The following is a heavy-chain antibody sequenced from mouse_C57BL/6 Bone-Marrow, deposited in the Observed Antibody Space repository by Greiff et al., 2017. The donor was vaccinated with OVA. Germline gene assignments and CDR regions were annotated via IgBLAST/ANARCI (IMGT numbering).Heavy chain of an antibody. Sequence: VQLQQSGAELVRPGASVKLSCKASGFNIKDDYMHWVKQRPEQGLEWIGWIDPENGDTEYASKFQGKATITADKSSNTAYLQLSSLNSEDTAVYYCTLYGDDYAMDFWGQGTSVTVSS. D-gene: IGHD2-13*01. V-gene: IGHV14-4*01. CDR1: GFNIKDDY. CDR2: IDPENGDT. CDR3: TLYGDDYAMDF. J-gene: IGHJ4*01.